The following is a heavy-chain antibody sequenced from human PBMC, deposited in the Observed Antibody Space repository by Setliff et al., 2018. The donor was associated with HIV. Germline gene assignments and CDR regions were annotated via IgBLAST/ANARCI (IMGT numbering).Heavy chain of an antibody. D-gene: IGHD2-21*02. CDR3: ARVRSPPETWSYCGGDCYNDAFDI. CDR2: IYYSGST. J-gene: IGHJ3*02. V-gene: IGHV4-39*07. CDR1: GGSISNSRYY. Sequence: SETLSLTCTVSGGSISNSRYYWSWIRQPPGKGLEWIGSIYYSGSTYYNPSLKSRVTISVDTSNNQFSLKLISVTAADTAVYYCARVRSPPETWSYCGGDCYNDAFDIWGQGTMVTVSS.